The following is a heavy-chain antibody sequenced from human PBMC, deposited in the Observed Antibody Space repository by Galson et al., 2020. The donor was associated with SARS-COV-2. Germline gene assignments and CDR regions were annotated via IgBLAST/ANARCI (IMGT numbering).Heavy chain of an antibody. CDR2: IWYDGSNK. V-gene: IGHV3-33*01. CDR1: AFPLSSYG. J-gene: IGHJ4*02. D-gene: IGHD1-26*01. Sequence: GGSLRLSCAASAFPLSSYGMHWVPQAPGKGLAWVAVIWYDGSNKYYPASVKGRFTISRDNSKNTLYLQMNSLRAEDTAVYYCARDGSVGATTGLDYWGQGTLVTVSS. CDR3: ARDGSVGATTGLDY.